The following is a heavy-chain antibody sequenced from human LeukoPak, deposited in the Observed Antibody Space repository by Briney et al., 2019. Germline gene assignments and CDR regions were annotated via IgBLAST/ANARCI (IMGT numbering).Heavy chain of an antibody. V-gene: IGHV3-23*01. CDR1: GFTFSSYA. D-gene: IGHD3-22*01. J-gene: IGHJ4*02. CDR3: AKDNYYYDSSGNFDY. CDR2: ISGSGGST. Sequence: GGSLRLSCAASGFTFSSYAMSWVRQAPGKGLEWVSAISGSGGSTYYADSVKGRFTISRDNSKRTLYLQMNSLRAEDTAVYYCAKDNYYYDSSGNFDYWGQGTLVTVSS.